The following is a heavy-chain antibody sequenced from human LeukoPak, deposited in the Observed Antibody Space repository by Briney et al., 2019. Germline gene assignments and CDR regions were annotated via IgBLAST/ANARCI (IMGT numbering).Heavy chain of an antibody. CDR2: IYYSGST. Sequence: SETLSLTCTVSGGSVSSGSYYWSWIRQPPGKGLEWIGYIYYSGSTNYNPSLKSRVTISVDTSKNQFSLKLSSVIAADTAVYYCASGAAAGTNDYWGQGTLVTVSS. CDR1: GGSVSSGSYY. CDR3: ASGAAAGTNDY. J-gene: IGHJ4*02. D-gene: IGHD6-13*01. V-gene: IGHV4-61*01.